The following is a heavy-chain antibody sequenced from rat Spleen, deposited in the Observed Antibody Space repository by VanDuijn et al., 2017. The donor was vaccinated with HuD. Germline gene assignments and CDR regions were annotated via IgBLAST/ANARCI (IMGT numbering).Heavy chain of an antibody. D-gene: IGHD4-3*01. V-gene: IGHV2-41*01. Sequence: QVQLKESGPGLVQPSQTLSLTCTVAGFSLTSYNVHWVRQPPGKGLEWMGVIWNSGGTRYNSAIKSRLSSSRDPSKSQVFLKMNSLQTEDTAMYFCARRSSGYYFDYWGQGVMVTVSS. J-gene: IGHJ2*01. CDR2: IWNSGGT. CDR3: ARRSSGYYFDY. CDR1: GFSLTSYN.